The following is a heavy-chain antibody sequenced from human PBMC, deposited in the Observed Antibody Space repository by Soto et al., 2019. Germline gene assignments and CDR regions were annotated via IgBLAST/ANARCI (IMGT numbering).Heavy chain of an antibody. CDR2: TYSGGST. CDR1: GFTVRSTY. V-gene: IGHV3-53*01. J-gene: IGHJ4*02. CDR3: ARSGYSYGPFDA. Sequence: EVQLVESGGGLIQPGGSLRLSCAASGFTVRSTYMSWVRQAPGKGLEWVSVTYSGGSTYYADSVKGRFTISRNNSQNTLYLLMHGLRAGDTAGYYCARSGYSYGPFDAWGQGTMVTVSS. D-gene: IGHD5-18*01.